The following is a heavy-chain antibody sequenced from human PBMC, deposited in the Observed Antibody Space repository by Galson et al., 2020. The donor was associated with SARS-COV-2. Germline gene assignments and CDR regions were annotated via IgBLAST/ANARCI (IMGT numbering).Heavy chain of an antibody. CDR3: AGQSGYMGLAAAGIGFDH. J-gene: IGHJ4*02. V-gene: IGHV5-51*01. CDR2: IYPGDSDS. D-gene: IGHD6-13*01. CDR1: GYSLTSSW. Sequence: KIGESLKTSCKGSGYSLTSSWNGWVRQMPGKGLEWMGIIYPGDSDSRYSPSFQGQVTISVDKSISTAYLQWSSLKASDSAMYYCAGQSGYMGLAAAGIGFDHWGLGTRVTVSS.